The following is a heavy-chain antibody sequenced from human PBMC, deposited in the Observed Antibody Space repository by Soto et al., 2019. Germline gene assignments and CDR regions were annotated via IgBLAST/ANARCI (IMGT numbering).Heavy chain of an antibody. CDR2: ISWNSGSI. Sequence: PGGYLRLSCAASAFTFDDYAMHWVRQAPEKGIERDSGISWNSGSIGYADSVKGRFTISRDNAKNSLYLQMNSLRAEDTALYYCAKGFLDDFWSGYSPDAFDIWGQGTMVTVSS. CDR1: AFTFDDYA. J-gene: IGHJ3*02. D-gene: IGHD3-3*01. CDR3: AKGFLDDFWSGYSPDAFDI. V-gene: IGHV3-9*01.